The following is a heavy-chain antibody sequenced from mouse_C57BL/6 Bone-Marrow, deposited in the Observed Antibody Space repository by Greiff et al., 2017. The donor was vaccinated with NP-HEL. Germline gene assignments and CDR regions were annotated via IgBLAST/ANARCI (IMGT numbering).Heavy chain of an antibody. CDR3: ARSGTTAYFDY. J-gene: IGHJ2*01. CDR1: GYTFTNYW. D-gene: IGHD1-2*01. CDR2: IYPGGGYT. V-gene: IGHV1-63*01. Sequence: QVQLQQSGAELVRPGTSVKMSCKASGYTFTNYWIGWAKQRPGHGLEWIGDIYPGGGYTNYNEKFKGKATLTADKSSSTAYMQFSSLTSADSAIYYCARSGTTAYFDYWGQGTTLTVSS.